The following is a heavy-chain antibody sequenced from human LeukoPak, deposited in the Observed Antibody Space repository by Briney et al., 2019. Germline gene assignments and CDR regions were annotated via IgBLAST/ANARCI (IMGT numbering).Heavy chain of an antibody. CDR3: ALDIAKVGY. D-gene: IGHD5-18*01. J-gene: IGHJ4*02. CDR1: GGSISSSSYY. V-gene: IGHV4-39*01. CDR2: IYYSGST. Sequence: SETLSLTCTVSGGSISSSSYYWGWIRQPPGKGLEWIGSIYYSGSTYYNPSLKSRVTISVDTSKNQFSLKLSSVTAADTAVYYCALDIAKVGYWGQGTLVTVSS.